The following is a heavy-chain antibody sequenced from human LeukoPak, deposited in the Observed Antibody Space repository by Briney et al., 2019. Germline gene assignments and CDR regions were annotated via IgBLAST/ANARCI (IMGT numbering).Heavy chain of an antibody. D-gene: IGHD1-26*01. V-gene: IGHV3-23*01. Sequence: GGSLRLSCAASGFTFSSYAMSWVRQAPGKGLELVSAISGSGGSTYYADSVKGRFTISRDNSKNTLYLQMNSLRAEDTAVYYCAEGYGSYFLGAFDYWGQGTLVTVSS. CDR2: ISGSGGST. CDR1: GFTFSSYA. J-gene: IGHJ4*02. CDR3: AEGYGSYFLGAFDY.